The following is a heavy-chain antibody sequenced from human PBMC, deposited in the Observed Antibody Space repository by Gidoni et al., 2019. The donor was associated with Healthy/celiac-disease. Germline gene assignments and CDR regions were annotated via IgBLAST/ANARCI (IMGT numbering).Heavy chain of an antibody. D-gene: IGHD5-18*01. V-gene: IGHV3-43*01. CDR1: GVIVDDLT. CDR2: ISWAGGST. CDR3: ATALRPGYNYGCPEFGFDY. Sequence: EVQLVASGGVVVQPGGYLRLSCAASGVIVDDLTMHWLRQAPGKGLEGVSLISWAGGSTYYADSVKCRFTISRDNSKNSLYLQMNSLRPEDTALYYCATALRPGYNYGCPEFGFDYWGLGTLVTVSS. J-gene: IGHJ4*02.